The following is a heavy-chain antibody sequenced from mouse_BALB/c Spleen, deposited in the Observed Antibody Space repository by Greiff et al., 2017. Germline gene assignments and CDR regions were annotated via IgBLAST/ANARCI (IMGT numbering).Heavy chain of an antibody. D-gene: IGHD3-1*01. J-gene: IGHJ3*01. V-gene: IGHV5-12-2*01. CDR1: GFTFSSYT. CDR2: ISNGGGST. CDR3: ARHGGSSGSWFAY. Sequence: EVQVVESGGGLVQPGGSLKLSCAASGFTFSSYTMSWVRQTPEKRLEWVAYISNGGGSTYYPDTVKGRFTISRDNAKNTLYLQMSSLKSEDTAMYYCARHGGSSGSWFAYWGQGTLVTVSA.